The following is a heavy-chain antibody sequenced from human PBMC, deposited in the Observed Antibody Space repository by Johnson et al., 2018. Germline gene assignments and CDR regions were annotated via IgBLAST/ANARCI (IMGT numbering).Heavy chain of an antibody. CDR3: ARAIAAASLTSQGG. CDR2: ISYDGSKK. J-gene: IGHJ6*04. D-gene: IGHD6-13*01. Sequence: QVQLVQSGGGVVQPGRSLRLSCAASGFTFSTYAMHWVRQAPGKGLEWVAVISYDGSKKYYADSVKGRFTISRDNSKNTLFLQMNSLRAEDTAEYYGARAIAAASLTSQGGWGKGTTVTVSS. V-gene: IGHV3-30-3*01. CDR1: GFTFSTYA.